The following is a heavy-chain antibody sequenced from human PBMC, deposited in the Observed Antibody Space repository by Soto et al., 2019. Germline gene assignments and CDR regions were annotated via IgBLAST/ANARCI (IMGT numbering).Heavy chain of an antibody. CDR3: AFGNLSYYFDY. CDR1: GFTFSGFG. D-gene: IGHD3-16*01. CDR2: IWYDGSDK. Sequence: PGGSLRLSCAASGFTFSGFGMHWVRQAPGKGLEWVAIIWYDGSDKYYADSVRGRFTIPRDNSKNTLSLQMNSLRAEDTAVYHCAFGNLSYYFDYWGRGTPVTVSS. V-gene: IGHV3-33*01. J-gene: IGHJ4*02.